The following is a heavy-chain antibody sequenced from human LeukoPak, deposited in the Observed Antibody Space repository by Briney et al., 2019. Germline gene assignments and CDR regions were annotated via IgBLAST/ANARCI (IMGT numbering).Heavy chain of an antibody. V-gene: IGHV1-69*13. D-gene: IGHD5-24*01. J-gene: IGHJ4*02. CDR1: GGTFSSYA. CDR3: ASGMRDGYNSRLSVLIPAQHYYFDY. CDR2: IIPILGTA. Sequence: SVKVSCKASGGTFSSYAISWVRQAPGQGLEWMGGIIPILGTANYAQKFQGRVTITADESTSTAYMELSSLRSEDTAVYYCASGMRDGYNSRLSVLIPAQHYYFDYWGQGTLVTVSS.